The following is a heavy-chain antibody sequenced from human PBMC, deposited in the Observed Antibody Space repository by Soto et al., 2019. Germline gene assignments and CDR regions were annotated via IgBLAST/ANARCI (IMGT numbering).Heavy chain of an antibody. D-gene: IGHD6-13*01. CDR1: GVTFSSYV. J-gene: IGHJ4*02. CDR2: ITSNGGST. V-gene: IGHV3-64D*06. Sequence: GSLRLSCSASGVTFSSYVMNWVRQAPGKGLEYVSGITSNGGSTFYADPVKGRFIISRDNSQNTVYLQMSSLTTADTAVYYCLVASAAYWGQGTQVTVS. CDR3: LVASAAY.